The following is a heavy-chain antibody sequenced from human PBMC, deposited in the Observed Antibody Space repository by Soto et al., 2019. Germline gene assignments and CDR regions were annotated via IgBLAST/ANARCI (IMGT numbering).Heavy chain of an antibody. J-gene: IGHJ4*02. Sequence: PSETLSLTCAVSGFSINSGGFWGWIRQPPGKGLEWIGSVFHSGTAYYNPSLKSRVIISVDTSKNQFSLDLNSVTAADTAVYFCARDPHYYYNNRDYVEYWGRGSLVTVSS. CDR1: GFSINSGGF. V-gene: IGHV4-38-2*02. D-gene: IGHD3-22*01. CDR2: VFHSGTA. CDR3: ARDPHYYYNNRDYVEY.